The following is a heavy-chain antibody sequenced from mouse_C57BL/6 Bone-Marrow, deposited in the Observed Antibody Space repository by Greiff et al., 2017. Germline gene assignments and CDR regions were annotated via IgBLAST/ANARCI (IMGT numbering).Heavy chain of an antibody. CDR2: IWWDDDK. CDR1: GFSLSTFGMG. Sequence: QVTLKVSGPGILQPSQTLSLTCSFSGFSLSTFGMGVGWIRQPSGKGLEWLAHIWWDDDKYYNPALKSRLTISKDTSKNQVFLKIANVYTADTATYYCARLYYYGSPPWFAYWGQGTLVTVSA. D-gene: IGHD1-1*01. J-gene: IGHJ3*01. V-gene: IGHV8-8*01. CDR3: ARLYYYGSPPWFAY.